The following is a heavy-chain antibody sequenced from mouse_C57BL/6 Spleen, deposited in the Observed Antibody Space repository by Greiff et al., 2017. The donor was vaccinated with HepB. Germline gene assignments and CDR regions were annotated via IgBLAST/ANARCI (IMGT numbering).Heavy chain of an antibody. CDR3: ARGGYRAY. V-gene: IGHV14-2*01. CDR1: GFNIKDYY. CDR2: IDPEDGET. Sequence: EVNVVESGAELVKPGASVKLSCTASGFNIKDYYMHWVKQRTEKGLEWIGRIDPEDGETKYDPKFQGKATITADTSSNTAYLQLSSLTSEDTAVYYCARGGYRAYWGQGTLVTVSA. J-gene: IGHJ3*01. D-gene: IGHD1-1*02.